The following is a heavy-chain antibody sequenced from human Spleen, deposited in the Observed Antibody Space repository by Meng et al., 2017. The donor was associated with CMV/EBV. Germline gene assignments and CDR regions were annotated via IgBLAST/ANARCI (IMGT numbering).Heavy chain of an antibody. CDR1: GDSIGTYY. J-gene: IGHJ4*02. CDR2: IFTSGST. CDR3: ARGAHYYPRYFDY. D-gene: IGHD3-10*01. V-gene: IGHV4-4*07. Sequence: HVQCQDPGPGLCKPLEALSPSRIVPGDSIGTYYWTWTRQPAGKGLEWIGHIFTSGSTNYNPSLKSRVTMSIDPSKNQFSLKLSSVTAADTAVYYCARGAHYYPRYFDYWGQGALVTVSS.